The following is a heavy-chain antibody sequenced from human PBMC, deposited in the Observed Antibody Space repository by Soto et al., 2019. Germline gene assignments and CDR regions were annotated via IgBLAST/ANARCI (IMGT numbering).Heavy chain of an antibody. D-gene: IGHD5-12*01. CDR2: ISSSSSTI. V-gene: IGHV3-48*01. Sequence: GGSLRLSCAASGFTFSSYSMNWVRQAPGKGLEWVSYISSSSSTIYYADSVRGRFTISRDNAKNSLYLQMNSLRAEDTAVYYCARADSGYAHGYFYYGMDVWGQGTTVTVSS. CDR3: ARADSGYAHGYFYYGMDV. CDR1: GFTFSSYS. J-gene: IGHJ6*02.